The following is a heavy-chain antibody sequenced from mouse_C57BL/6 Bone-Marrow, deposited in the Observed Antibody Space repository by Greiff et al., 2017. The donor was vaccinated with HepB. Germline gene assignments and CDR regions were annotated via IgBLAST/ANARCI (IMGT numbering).Heavy chain of an antibody. V-gene: IGHV1-4*01. D-gene: IGHD1-1*01. CDR2: INPSSGYT. Sequence: QVQLKQSGAELARPGASVKMSCKASGYTFTSYTMHWVNQRPGQGLEWIGYINPSSGYTKYNQKFKDKATLTADKSSSTAYMQLSSLTSEDSAVYYCARKEGNYYGWYFDVWGTGTTVTVSS. CDR1: GYTFTSYT. CDR3: ARKEGNYYGWYFDV. J-gene: IGHJ1*03.